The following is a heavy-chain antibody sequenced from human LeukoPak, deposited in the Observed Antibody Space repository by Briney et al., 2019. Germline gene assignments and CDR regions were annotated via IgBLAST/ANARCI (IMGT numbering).Heavy chain of an antibody. Sequence: SQTLSLTCTVSGDSISSGSYYWSWIRQPAGKGLEWIGRIYGRGGSNYNPSLKSRVTISIDTSKNQFSLKLSSVTAADTAVYYCARDSYFSNYVGYYYYYMDVWGKGTTVTVSS. CDR3: ARDSYFSNYVGYYYYYMDV. CDR2: IYGRGGS. V-gene: IGHV4-61*02. CDR1: GDSISSGSYY. D-gene: IGHD4-11*01. J-gene: IGHJ6*03.